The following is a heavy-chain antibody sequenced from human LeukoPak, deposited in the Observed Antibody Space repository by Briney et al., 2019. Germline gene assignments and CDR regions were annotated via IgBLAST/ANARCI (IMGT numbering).Heavy chain of an antibody. D-gene: IGHD5-12*01. J-gene: IGHJ4*02. CDR1: RFTFSSYS. CDR3: ARDRGVVATILN. CDR2: ISSSSSTI. V-gene: IGHV3-48*04. Sequence: GGSLRLSCAASRFTFSSYSMNWVRQAPGKGLEWVSYISSSSSTIYYADSVKGRFTISRDNAKNSLYLQMNSLRAEDTAVYYCARDRGVVATILNWGQGTLVTVSS.